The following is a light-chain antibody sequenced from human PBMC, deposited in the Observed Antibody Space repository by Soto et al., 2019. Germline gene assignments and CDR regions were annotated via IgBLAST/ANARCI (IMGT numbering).Light chain of an antibody. V-gene: IGKV4-1*01. Sequence: DIVMTQSPDSLAVSLGERATINCKSSRSVLYSSNNKNNLAWYQQKAGKPPNLLIYWASIREAGVPDRFSGSGSGTDFTLTITSLQAEDVAVYYCQQYYSTPWTFGQGTKVEMK. CDR1: RSVLYSSNNKNN. CDR2: WAS. CDR3: QQYYSTPWT. J-gene: IGKJ1*01.